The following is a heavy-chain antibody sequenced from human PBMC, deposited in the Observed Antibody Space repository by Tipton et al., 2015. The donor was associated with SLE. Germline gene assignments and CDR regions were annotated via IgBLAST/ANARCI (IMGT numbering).Heavy chain of an antibody. J-gene: IGHJ6*03. CDR3: ARVRPPLSIFGVRKGTDYYYMDV. D-gene: IGHD3-3*01. CDR2: LHHSGST. V-gene: IGHV4-34*01. CDR1: GGSFSGYY. Sequence: TLSLTCAVYGGSFSGYYWSWIRPPPGKGLEWIGELHHSGSTNCNPSLKSLVTISVDTSKNHFSLKLSSVTAADTAVYYCARVRPPLSIFGVRKGTDYYYMDVWGEGTTVTVSS.